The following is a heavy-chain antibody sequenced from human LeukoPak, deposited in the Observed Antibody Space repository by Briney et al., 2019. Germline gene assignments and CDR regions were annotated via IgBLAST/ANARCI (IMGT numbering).Heavy chain of an antibody. CDR2: INSSGGST. CDR3: ARDFQACSGGSCYWGIHYYYYYYMDV. CDR1: GFTFSSYA. Sequence: GGTLRLTCAASGFTFSSYAMNWVRQAPGKGLEWVSSINSSGGSTYYADSVRGRFTISRDNSKNTLYLQMNSLRAEDTAVYYGARDFQACSGGSCYWGIHYYYYYYMDVWGKGTTVTVSS. D-gene: IGHD2-15*01. J-gene: IGHJ6*03. V-gene: IGHV3-23*01.